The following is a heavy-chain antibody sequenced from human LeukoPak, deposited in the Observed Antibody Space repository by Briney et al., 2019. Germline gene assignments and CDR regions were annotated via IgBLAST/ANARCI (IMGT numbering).Heavy chain of an antibody. CDR2: IHTSGST. CDR1: GGSISNSY. CDR3: ARVGTSCSDAFDI. V-gene: IGHV4-4*07. J-gene: IGHJ3*02. Sequence: SETLSLTCTVSGGSISNSYWSWIRQPAGKGLEWIGRIHTSGSTNYNPSLKSRVTMSVDTSKNQFSLKLSSVTAADTAVYYCARVGTSCSDAFDIWGQGTMVTVSS. D-gene: IGHD2-2*01.